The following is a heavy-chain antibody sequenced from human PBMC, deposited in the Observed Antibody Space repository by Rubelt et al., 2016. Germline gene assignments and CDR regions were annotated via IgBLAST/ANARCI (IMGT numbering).Heavy chain of an antibody. CDR2: ISDRSSTI. CDR1: GFTLSSYA. CDR3: ARGDFWSGDYTDAFDI. D-gene: IGHD3-3*01. J-gene: IGHJ3*02. Sequence: EVQLVEFGGGLVQPGGSLRLSCAASGFTLSSYAMSWVRQAPGKGLEWVSYISDRSSTIYYADSVKGRFTISRDNAKNSLYLQRNSRRAEETALYYCARGDFWSGDYTDAFDIWGRGTLVTVSS. V-gene: IGHV3-48*04.